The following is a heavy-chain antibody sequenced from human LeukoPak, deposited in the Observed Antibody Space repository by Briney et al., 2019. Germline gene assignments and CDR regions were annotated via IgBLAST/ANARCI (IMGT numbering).Heavy chain of an antibody. CDR2: ISYDGSNK. CDR3: ARGDGYNYNWYFDL. D-gene: IGHD5-24*01. V-gene: IGHV3-30-3*01. J-gene: IGHJ2*01. Sequence: GRSLRLSCAASGFTFSSYAMHWVRQAPGKGLEWVAVISYDGSNKYYADSVKGRFTISRDNSKNTLYLQMNSQRAEDTAVYYCARGDGYNYNWYFDLWGRGTLVAVSS. CDR1: GFTFSSYA.